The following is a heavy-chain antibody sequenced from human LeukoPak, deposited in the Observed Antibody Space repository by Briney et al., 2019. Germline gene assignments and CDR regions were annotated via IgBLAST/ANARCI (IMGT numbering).Heavy chain of an antibody. CDR3: AKDRQFRSGWHYFDY. V-gene: IGHV3-30*18. D-gene: IGHD6-19*01. J-gene: IGHJ4*02. Sequence: GRSLRLSCAASGFTFNNFGMHWVRQAPGKGLEWVAFMSYDGHYKYYADSVKGRFTISRDNSKNTLYLQMNSLRAEDTAVYYCAKDRQFRSGWHYFDYWGQGTLVTVSS. CDR2: MSYDGHYK. CDR1: GFTFNNFG.